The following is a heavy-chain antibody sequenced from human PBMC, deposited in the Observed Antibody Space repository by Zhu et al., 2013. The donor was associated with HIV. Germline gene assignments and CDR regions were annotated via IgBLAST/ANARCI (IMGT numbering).Heavy chain of an antibody. D-gene: IGHD2-2*02. CDR2: ISTYNGDT. CDR1: GYIFTTYG. CDR3: ARASAIPFDY. V-gene: IGHV1-18*01. J-gene: IGHJ4*02. Sequence: QLVQSGVEVKKPGASVKVSCKASGYIFTTYGISWVRQAPGQGLEWMGWISTYNGDTNYAQRFQGRVTMTTDTYSTTAYMDLRSLRSDDTAVYYCARASAIPFDYWGQGTLVTVSS.